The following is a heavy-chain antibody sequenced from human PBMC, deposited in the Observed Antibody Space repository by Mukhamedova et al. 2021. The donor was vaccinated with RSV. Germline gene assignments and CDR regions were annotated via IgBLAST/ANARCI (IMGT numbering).Heavy chain of an antibody. D-gene: IGHD4-17*01. V-gene: IGHV1-46*01. CDR3: ARGIYGDYEVNY. Sequence: GSTSYAQKFQGRVTMTRDTSTSTVYMELSSLSSEDTAVYYCARGIYGDYEVNYWGQGTLVTVSS. J-gene: IGHJ4*02. CDR2: GST.